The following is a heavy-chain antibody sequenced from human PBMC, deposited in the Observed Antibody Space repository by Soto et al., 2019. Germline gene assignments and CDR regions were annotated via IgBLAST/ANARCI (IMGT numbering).Heavy chain of an antibody. CDR2: IYYSGST. Sequence: QVQLQESGPGLVKPSQTLSLTCTVSGGSISSGGYYWSWIRQHPGKGLEWIGYIYYSGSTYYNPSLKSRVTLSVDTSKNQFSLKLSSVTAADTAVYYCARAKSYCGGDCYSRPVYYYYGMDVWGQGTTVTVSS. CDR1: GGSISSGGYY. J-gene: IGHJ6*02. CDR3: ARAKSYCGGDCYSRPVYYYYGMDV. V-gene: IGHV4-31*03. D-gene: IGHD2-21*02.